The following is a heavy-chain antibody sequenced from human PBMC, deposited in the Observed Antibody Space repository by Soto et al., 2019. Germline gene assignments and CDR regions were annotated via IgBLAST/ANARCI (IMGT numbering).Heavy chain of an antibody. CDR1: GYTFTSYG. CDR3: ARDHTSSGWYNGDY. CDR2: ISAYNGNT. V-gene: IGHV1-18*01. J-gene: IGHJ4*02. D-gene: IGHD6-19*01. Sequence: GASLKVSCKASGYTFTSYGINWVRQAPGQGLEWMGWISAYNGNTNYAQKLQGRVTMTTDTSTSTAYMELRSLRSDDTAVYYCARDHTSSGWYNGDYWGQGTLVTVSS.